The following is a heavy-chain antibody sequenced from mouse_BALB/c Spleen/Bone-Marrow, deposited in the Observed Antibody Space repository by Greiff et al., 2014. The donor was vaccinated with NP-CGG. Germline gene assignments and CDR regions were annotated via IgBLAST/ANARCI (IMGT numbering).Heavy chain of an antibody. CDR2: ISSGGST. V-gene: IGHV5-6-5*01. Sequence: LQQSGGGLVKPGGSLKLSCAASGFTFSSYAMSWVRQTPEKRLEWVASISSGGSTYYPDSVKGRFTISRDNARNILYLQMSSLRSEGTAMYYCAKRGAYGNFWFAYWGQGTLVTVSA. CDR3: AKRGAYGNFWFAY. D-gene: IGHD2-10*02. CDR1: GFTFSSYA. J-gene: IGHJ3*01.